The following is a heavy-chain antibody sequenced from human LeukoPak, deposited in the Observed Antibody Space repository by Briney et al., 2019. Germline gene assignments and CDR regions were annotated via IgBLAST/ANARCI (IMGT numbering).Heavy chain of an antibody. Sequence: SETLSLTCAVSGYSISSGYYWGWIRQPPGKGLEWIGSIYHSGSTYYNPPLKSRVTISVDTSKNQFSLKLSSVTAADTAVYYCARHIEGFIAVAGFDYWGQGTLVTVSS. CDR1: GYSISSGYY. CDR3: ARHIEGFIAVAGFDY. V-gene: IGHV4-38-2*01. J-gene: IGHJ4*02. CDR2: IYHSGST. D-gene: IGHD6-19*01.